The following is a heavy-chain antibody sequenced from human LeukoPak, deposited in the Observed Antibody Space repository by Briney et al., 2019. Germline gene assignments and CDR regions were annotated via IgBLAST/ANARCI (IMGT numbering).Heavy chain of an antibody. CDR2: IYHSGST. Sequence: SETLSLTCTVSGYSISSGYYWGWIRQPPGKGLEWIGSIYHSGSTNYKPSLKSRVTISVDTSKNQFSLKLSSVTAADTAVYYCARGGWLLLRRYYFDYWGQGTLVTVSS. CDR1: GYSISSGYY. CDR3: ARGGWLLLRRYYFDY. D-gene: IGHD3-22*01. V-gene: IGHV4-38-2*02. J-gene: IGHJ4*02.